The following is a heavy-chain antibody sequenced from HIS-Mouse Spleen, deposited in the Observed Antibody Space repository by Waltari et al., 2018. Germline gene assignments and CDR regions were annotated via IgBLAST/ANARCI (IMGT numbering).Heavy chain of an antibody. D-gene: IGHD4-17*01. CDR3: ARGRSPATVTIGYYFDY. CDR2: INHSGST. Sequence: QVQLQQWGAGLLKPSETLSLTCAVHGGSFSGYYWSWTRQPPGKGLEWIGEINHSGSTNYNPSLKSRVTISVDTSKNQFSLKLSSVTAADTAVYYCARGRSPATVTIGYYFDYWGQGTLVTVSS. CDR1: GGSFSGYY. J-gene: IGHJ4*02. V-gene: IGHV4-34*01.